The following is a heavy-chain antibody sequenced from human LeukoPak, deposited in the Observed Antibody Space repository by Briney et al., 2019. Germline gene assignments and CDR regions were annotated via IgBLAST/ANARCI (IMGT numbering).Heavy chain of an antibody. J-gene: IGHJ6*02. D-gene: IGHD6-6*01. CDR2: ISYDGTDN. Sequence: GGSLRLSCAASGFAFSSYGMHWVRQAPGKGLDWVAVISYDGTDNYNEDSVKGRFTISRDNSKNTLYLQMNSPRDEDTAVYYCAKYSSSSNYYYGMDVWGQGTTVTVSS. CDR3: AKYSSSSNYYYGMDV. CDR1: GFAFSSYG. V-gene: IGHV3-30*18.